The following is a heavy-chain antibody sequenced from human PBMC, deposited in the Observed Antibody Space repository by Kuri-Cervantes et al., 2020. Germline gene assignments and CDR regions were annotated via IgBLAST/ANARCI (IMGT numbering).Heavy chain of an antibody. Sequence: LSLTCAASGFTFSSYAMHWVRQAPGKGLEWVAVISYDGSNKYYADSVKGRFTISRDNSKNTLYLQMNSLRAEDTAVYCCAKETTGYSYGNLDYWGQGTLVTVSS. CDR1: GFTFSSYA. CDR2: ISYDGSNK. V-gene: IGHV3-30*04. CDR3: AKETTGYSYGNLDY. J-gene: IGHJ4*02. D-gene: IGHD5-18*01.